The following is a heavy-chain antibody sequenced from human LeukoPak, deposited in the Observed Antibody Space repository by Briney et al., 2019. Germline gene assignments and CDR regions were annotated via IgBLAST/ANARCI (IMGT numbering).Heavy chain of an antibody. J-gene: IGHJ4*02. D-gene: IGHD1-26*01. CDR3: ARGPFRREWEVLSFDY. CDR2: INPDGSTT. V-gene: IGHV3-74*01. CDR1: GFTFSRYW. Sequence: PGGSLRLSCAASGFTFSRYWIHWVRQAPGKGLEWVSRINPDGSTTTYADSVKGRFTISRDNSKNTLYLQMNSLRAEDTALYYCARGPFRREWEVLSFDYWGQGTLVTVSS.